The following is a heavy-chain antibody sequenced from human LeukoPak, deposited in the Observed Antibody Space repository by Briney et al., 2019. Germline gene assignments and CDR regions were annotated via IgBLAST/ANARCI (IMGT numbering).Heavy chain of an antibody. D-gene: IGHD5-24*01. V-gene: IGHV3-74*01. J-gene: IGHJ4*02. CDR2: INSDGSST. CDR3: ARGVAAIRNSPDC. CDR1: GFTFSNYW. Sequence: GGSLRLSCAASGFTFSNYWMHWVRQAPGEGLVWVSRINSDGSSTIYADSVKGRFTISRDNAKNTLYLQMHSLRAEDTAVYYCARGVAAIRNSPDCWGQGTLVTVSS.